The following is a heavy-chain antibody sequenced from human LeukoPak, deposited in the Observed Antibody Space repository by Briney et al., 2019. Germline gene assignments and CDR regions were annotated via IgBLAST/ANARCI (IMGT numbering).Heavy chain of an antibody. V-gene: IGHV1-2*02. Sequence: GASVKVSCKASGYTFTGYYMHWVRQAPGQGLEWMGWINPNSGGTNYAQKFQGRVTMTRDTSISTAYMELSRLRSDDTAVYYCARVIYDYAREAYYYYMDVWGKGTTVTISS. D-gene: IGHD3-16*01. J-gene: IGHJ6*03. CDR2: INPNSGGT. CDR3: ARVIYDYAREAYYYYMDV. CDR1: GYTFTGYY.